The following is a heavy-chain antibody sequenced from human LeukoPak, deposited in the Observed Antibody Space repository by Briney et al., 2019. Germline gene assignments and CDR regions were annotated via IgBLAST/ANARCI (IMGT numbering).Heavy chain of an antibody. V-gene: IGHV1-69*13. CDR3: ARERRGLAYCGGDCIT. D-gene: IGHD2-21*02. CDR2: VLPIFGTA. J-gene: IGHJ5*02. Sequence: SVKVSCKASGGTFSSYAISWVRQAPGQGLEWMGGVLPIFGTAIYAQKWQGRVTITADESTSTAYMELRSLRSDDTAVYYCARERRGLAYCGGDCITWGQGTLVTVSS. CDR1: GGTFSSYA.